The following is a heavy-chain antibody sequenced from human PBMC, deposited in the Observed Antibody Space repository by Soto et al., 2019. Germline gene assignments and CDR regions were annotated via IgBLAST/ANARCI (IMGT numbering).Heavy chain of an antibody. J-gene: IGHJ4*02. V-gene: IGHV4-30-2*01. D-gene: IGHD1-26*01. Sequence: SETLSLTCAVSGGSISSSTYSWSWIRQPPGKGLEWIGYIYHSGSTSYNPSLNSRVTISVDRSKNQFSLRLNSVTAADTAVYYCARDRLGSGSYDYWGQGTLVTVSS. CDR3: ARDRLGSGSYDY. CDR2: IYHSGST. CDR1: GGSISSSTYS.